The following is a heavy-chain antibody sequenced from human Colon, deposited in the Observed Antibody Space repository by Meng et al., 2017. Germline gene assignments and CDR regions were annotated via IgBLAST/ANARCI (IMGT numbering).Heavy chain of an antibody. CDR2: IDHFGIS. CDR3: ATGLRHGDWFDP. D-gene: IGHD4-17*01. V-gene: IGHV4-34*02. Sequence: QPRGPRRLNPAHTLSRPVAFSGGSYSGFYWSWIRQPPGKGLEWIGEIDHFGISNYNSSLKGRLTMSVDTSKKQISLTLTSVTAADTAVYYCATGLRHGDWFDPWGPGTLVTVSS. CDR1: GGSYSGFY. J-gene: IGHJ5*02.